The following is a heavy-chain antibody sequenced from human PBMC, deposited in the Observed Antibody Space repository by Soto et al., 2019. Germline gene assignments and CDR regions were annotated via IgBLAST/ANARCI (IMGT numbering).Heavy chain of an antibody. Sequence: GGSLRLSCAASGFTFSSYWMHWVRQAPGKGLVWVSRINSDGSSTSYADSVQGRFTISRDNARNTLYLQMNSLRAEDTAVYYCARVEMATTPLGDYYGMDVWGQGTTVTVSS. D-gene: IGHD5-12*01. CDR2: INSDGSST. CDR1: GFTFSSYW. J-gene: IGHJ6*02. CDR3: ARVEMATTPLGDYYGMDV. V-gene: IGHV3-74*01.